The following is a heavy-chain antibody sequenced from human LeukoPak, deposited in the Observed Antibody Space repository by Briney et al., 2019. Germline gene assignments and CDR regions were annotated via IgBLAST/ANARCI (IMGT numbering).Heavy chain of an antibody. J-gene: IGHJ4*02. CDR1: GGSFSGYY. Sequence: SETLSLTCAVSGGSFSGYYWSWIRQPPGKGLEWVGGINNSGSTNYNPSLKSRVTISVDTSKNQFSLKLSSVTAADTAVYYCAREIEMATPNPPPFDYWGQGTLVTVSS. CDR2: INNSGST. V-gene: IGHV4-34*01. CDR3: AREIEMATPNPPPFDY. D-gene: IGHD5-24*01.